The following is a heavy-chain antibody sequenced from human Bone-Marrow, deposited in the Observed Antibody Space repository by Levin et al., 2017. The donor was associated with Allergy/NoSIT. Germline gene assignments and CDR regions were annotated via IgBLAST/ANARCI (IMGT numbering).Heavy chain of an antibody. D-gene: IGHD1-14*01. Sequence: GGSLRLSCAASGFTSSRYWMHWVRQPPGKGLKWVSRIYSDETSADYADSVKGRFTISRDNAKNTVYLQMNSLRVEDTAVYYCARHNNPGDYFDFWGQGTLVTVSS. CDR3: ARHNNPGDYFDF. V-gene: IGHV3-74*01. CDR1: GFTSSRYW. J-gene: IGHJ4*02. CDR2: IYSDETSA.